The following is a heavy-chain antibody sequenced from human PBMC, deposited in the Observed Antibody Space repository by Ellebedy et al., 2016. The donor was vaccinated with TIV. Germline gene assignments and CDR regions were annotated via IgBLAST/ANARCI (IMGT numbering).Heavy chain of an antibody. CDR2: IYYSGST. CDR3: ARYCSGGSCYVPIDY. V-gene: IGHV4-30-4*01. Sequence: LRLXCTVSGGSITSGDYYWSWIRQPPGKGPEWIGYIYYSGSTYYNPSLKSRVTISVDTSKNQFSLKLSSVTAADTAVYYCARYCSGGSCYVPIDYWGQGTLVTVSS. D-gene: IGHD2-15*01. CDR1: GGSITSGDYY. J-gene: IGHJ4*02.